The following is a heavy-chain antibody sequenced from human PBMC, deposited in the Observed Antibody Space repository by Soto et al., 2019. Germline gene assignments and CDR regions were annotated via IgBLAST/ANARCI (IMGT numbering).Heavy chain of an antibody. CDR2: ISWDGGST. Sequence: PGGSLRLSCAASGFTFDDCTMHWVRQAPGKGLEWVSLISWDGGSTYYADSVKSRFTISRDNSKNSLYLQMNSLRTEDTALYYCAKDNCSGGSCYSPGMDVWGQGTTVTVSS. V-gene: IGHV3-43*01. CDR1: GFTFDDCT. CDR3: AKDNCSGGSCYSPGMDV. J-gene: IGHJ6*02. D-gene: IGHD2-15*01.